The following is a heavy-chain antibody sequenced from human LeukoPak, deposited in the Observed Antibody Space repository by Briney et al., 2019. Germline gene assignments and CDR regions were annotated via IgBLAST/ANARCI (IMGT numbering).Heavy chain of an antibody. Sequence: ASVKVSCKASGYTFTGYYMHWVRQAPGQGLEWMGWINPNSGGTNYAQKFQGRVTMTRDTSISTAYMELSRLRSDDTAVYYCARDGDFWSGYYYYYYYYMDVWGKGTTVTVSS. V-gene: IGHV1-2*02. J-gene: IGHJ6*03. CDR3: ARDGDFWSGYYYYYYYYMDV. CDR1: GYTFTGYY. D-gene: IGHD3-3*01. CDR2: INPNSGGT.